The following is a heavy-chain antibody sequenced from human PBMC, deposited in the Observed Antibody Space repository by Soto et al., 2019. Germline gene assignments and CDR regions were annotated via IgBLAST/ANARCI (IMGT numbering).Heavy chain of an antibody. D-gene: IGHD3-3*01. V-gene: IGHV4-4*02. CDR3: ARVTGVFGVAHYYYMDV. CDR1: GGSISSSNW. J-gene: IGHJ6*03. CDR2: IYHSGST. Sequence: SETLSLTCAVSGGSISSSNWWSWVRQPPGKGLEWIGEIYHSGSTNYNPSLKSRVTISVDTSKNQFSLKLSSVTAADTAVYYCARVTGVFGVAHYYYMDVWGKGTTVTVSS.